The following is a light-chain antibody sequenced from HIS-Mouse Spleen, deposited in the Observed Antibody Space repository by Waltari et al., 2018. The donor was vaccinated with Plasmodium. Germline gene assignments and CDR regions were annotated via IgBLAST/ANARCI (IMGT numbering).Light chain of an antibody. CDR2: GSS. Sequence: EIVMTQSPATLSVSPGERATLSCTASQSVGRNLAWYQQKPGQAPRLLIYGSSTRATGIPARFSGSGSGTEFTLTISSLQSEDFAVYYCQQYNNWSFTFGPGTKVDIK. J-gene: IGKJ3*01. CDR3: QQYNNWSFT. CDR1: QSVGRN. V-gene: IGKV3-15*01.